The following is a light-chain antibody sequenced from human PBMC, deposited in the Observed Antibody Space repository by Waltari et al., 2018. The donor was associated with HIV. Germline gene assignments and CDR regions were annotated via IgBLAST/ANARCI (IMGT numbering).Light chain of an antibody. V-gene: IGKV1-8*01. Sequence: AIRMTQSPSSFSASTGDRVTITWRASQSLSSYLAWYQQKPGKAPKLLIYAASTLQSGVPSRFSGSGSGTDFTLTISCLQSEDFATYYCQQYYSYPWTFGQGTKVEIK. CDR3: QQYYSYPWT. CDR2: AAS. J-gene: IGKJ1*01. CDR1: QSLSSY.